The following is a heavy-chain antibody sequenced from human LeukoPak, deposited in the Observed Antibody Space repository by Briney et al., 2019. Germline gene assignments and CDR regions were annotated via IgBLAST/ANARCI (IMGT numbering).Heavy chain of an antibody. CDR1: GFTFSSYA. J-gene: IGHJ1*01. CDR2: ISGSGGST. D-gene: IGHD6-13*01. CDR3: AKRKKQQLVPEYFQH. Sequence: GGSLRLSCAASGFTFSSYAMSWVRQAPGKGLEWVSAISGSGGSTYYADSVKGRFTISRDNSKNTLYLQMNSLRAEDTAVYYCAKRKKQQLVPEYFQHWGQGTLVTVSS. V-gene: IGHV3-23*01.